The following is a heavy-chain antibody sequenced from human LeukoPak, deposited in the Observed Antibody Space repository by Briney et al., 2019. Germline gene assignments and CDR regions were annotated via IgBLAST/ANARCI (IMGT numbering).Heavy chain of an antibody. CDR1: GFTFSNYA. CDR2: ISGSGGST. D-gene: IGHD3-3*01. J-gene: IGHJ4*02. Sequence: GSLRLSRAASGFTFSNYAMSWVRQAPGKGLDWVSAISGSGGSTYYADSVKGRFTISRDNSKNTLYLQVNSLRAEDTAVYYCAKDFTANYDFWSGYPHWGQGTLVTVSS. V-gene: IGHV3-23*01. CDR3: AKDFTANYDFWSGYPH.